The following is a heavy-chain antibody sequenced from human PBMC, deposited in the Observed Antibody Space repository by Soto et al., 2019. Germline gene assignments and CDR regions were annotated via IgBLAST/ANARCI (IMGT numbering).Heavy chain of an antibody. CDR1: GDSVSDNSAA. V-gene: IGHV6-1*01. CDR3: ARVTTTRTTNWFDP. Sequence: SQPLSLTFPISGDSVSDNSAAWNWIRQSPSGGLEWLSRTYYRAKWNNYYAASVKSRRSINPDTSKNQFSLQLKALAPDDTAVYYCARVTTTRTTNWFDPWGQGTLVTVSS. CDR2: TYYRAKWNN. J-gene: IGHJ5*02. D-gene: IGHD4-17*01.